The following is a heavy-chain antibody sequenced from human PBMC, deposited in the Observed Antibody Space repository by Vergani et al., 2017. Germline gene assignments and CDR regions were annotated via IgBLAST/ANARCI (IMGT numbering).Heavy chain of an antibody. D-gene: IGHD5-12*01. Sequence: EVQLVESGGGLVQPGRSLRLSCAASGFTFDDYAMHWVRQAPGKGLEWVSGISWNSGSIGYADSVKGRFTISRDNAKNSLYLQMNSLRAEDTAVYYCARGGGYSGYYNYYYGMDVWGQGTTVTVSS. J-gene: IGHJ6*02. CDR2: ISWNSGSI. CDR1: GFTFDDYA. V-gene: IGHV3-9*01. CDR3: ARGGGYSGYYNYYYGMDV.